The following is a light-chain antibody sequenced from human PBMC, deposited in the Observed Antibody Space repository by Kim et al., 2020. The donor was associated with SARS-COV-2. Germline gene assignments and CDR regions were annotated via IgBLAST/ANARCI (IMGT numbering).Light chain of an antibody. Sequence: SVSPGETATLSCRASQSVSSKVAWYQQKPGQAPRLLIYDASTRATGIPARFSGSVSGTDFTLTISSLQSEDLAVYHCQQYDDWPPWTFGQGTKVDIK. V-gene: IGKV3-15*01. CDR2: DAS. CDR1: QSVSSK. J-gene: IGKJ1*01. CDR3: QQYDDWPPWT.